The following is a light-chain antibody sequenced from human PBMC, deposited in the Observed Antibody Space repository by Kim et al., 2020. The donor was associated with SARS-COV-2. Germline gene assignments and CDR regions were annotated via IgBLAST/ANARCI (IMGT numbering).Light chain of an antibody. CDR3: QQYNIYSHT. CDR1: QSISSW. CDR2: KAS. J-gene: IGKJ2*01. Sequence: DIQMTQSPSTLSASVGDRVTITCRASQSISSWLAWYQQKPGKAPKLLIYKASSLESGVPSRFSGSGSGTEFTLTISSLQPDDFATYHCQQYNIYSHTFGQGTKLDI. V-gene: IGKV1-5*03.